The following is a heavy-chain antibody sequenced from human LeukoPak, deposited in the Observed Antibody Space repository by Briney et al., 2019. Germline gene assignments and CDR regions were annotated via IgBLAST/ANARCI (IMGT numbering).Heavy chain of an antibody. V-gene: IGHV3-7*01. CDR2: IKQDGSEK. J-gene: IGHJ4*02. CDR1: GFTVSSNY. CDR3: AAQDYIAAARDY. Sequence: GGSLRLSCAASGFTVSSNYMSWVRQAPGKGLEWVANIKQDGSEKYYVDSVKGRFTISRDNAKNSLYLQMNSLRAEDTAVYYCAAQDYIAAARDYWGQGTLVTVSS. D-gene: IGHD6-13*01.